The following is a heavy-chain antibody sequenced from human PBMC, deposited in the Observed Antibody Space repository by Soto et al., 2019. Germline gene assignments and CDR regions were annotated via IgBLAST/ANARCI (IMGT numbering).Heavy chain of an antibody. Sequence: PSQTLSLTCAISGDSVSSNSAAWNWIRQSPSRGLEWLGRTYYRSKWYNDYAVSVRSRITINPDTSKNQFSLQLNSVTPEDTAVYYCARDLGCISTSCYPIWFDPWGQGTLVTVSS. CDR3: ARDLGCISTSCYPIWFDP. CDR2: TYYRSKWYN. J-gene: IGHJ5*02. V-gene: IGHV6-1*01. D-gene: IGHD2-2*01. CDR1: GDSVSSNSAA.